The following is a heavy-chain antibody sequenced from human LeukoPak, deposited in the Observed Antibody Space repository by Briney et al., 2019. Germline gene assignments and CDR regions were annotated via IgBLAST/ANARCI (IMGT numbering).Heavy chain of an antibody. Sequence: GGSLRLSCAASGFTFSSYAMHWVRQAPGKGLEWVAVISYDGSNKYYADSVKGRFTISRDNSKNTLYLQMNSLKAEDTAVYYCARGIAVAGTYVYWGQGTLVTVSS. CDR3: ARGIAVAGTYVY. D-gene: IGHD6-19*01. CDR2: ISYDGSNK. V-gene: IGHV3-30*01. CDR1: GFTFSSYA. J-gene: IGHJ4*02.